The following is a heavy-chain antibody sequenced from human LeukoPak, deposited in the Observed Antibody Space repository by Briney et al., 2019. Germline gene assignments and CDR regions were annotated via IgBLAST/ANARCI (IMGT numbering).Heavy chain of an antibody. CDR1: GGSFSGYY. Sequence: ASETLSLTCAVYGGSFSGYYWSWIRQPPGKGLEWIGEINHSGSTNYNPSLKSRVTISVDTSKNQFSLKLSSVTAADTAVYYCARGPSLITIFGVVKYYFDYWGQETLVTVSS. CDR2: INHSGST. D-gene: IGHD3-3*01. J-gene: IGHJ4*02. V-gene: IGHV4-34*01. CDR3: ARGPSLITIFGVVKYYFDY.